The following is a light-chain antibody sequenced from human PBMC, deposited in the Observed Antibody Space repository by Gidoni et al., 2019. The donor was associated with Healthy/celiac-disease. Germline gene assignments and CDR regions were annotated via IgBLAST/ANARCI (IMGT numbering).Light chain of an antibody. J-gene: IGLJ2*01. CDR2: GNS. V-gene: IGLV1-40*01. CDR1: SSNIGAGYD. CDR3: QSYDSSLSVV. Sequence: QSVLTQPPSVSGPPGQSVTISCTGSSSNIGAGYDVHWYQHLPGTAPKLLIYGNSNRPSGVPDRFSGSKSGTSASLAITGLQAEDEADYYCQSYDSSLSVVFGGGTKLTVL.